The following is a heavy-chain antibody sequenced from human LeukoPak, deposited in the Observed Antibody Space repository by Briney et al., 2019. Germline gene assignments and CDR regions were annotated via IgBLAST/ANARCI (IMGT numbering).Heavy chain of an antibody. V-gene: IGHV4-59*01. CDR1: GGSISTYY. CDR2: IYYSGST. CDR3: ARGRQGYYFDY. Sequence: PSETLSLTCTVSGGSISTYYGSWIRQAPGKGLEWIGYIYYSGSTNYNPSLKSRVTMSVDTSRNQFSLKLSSVTAADTAVYYCARGRQGYYFDYWGQGTLVTVSS. J-gene: IGHJ4*02.